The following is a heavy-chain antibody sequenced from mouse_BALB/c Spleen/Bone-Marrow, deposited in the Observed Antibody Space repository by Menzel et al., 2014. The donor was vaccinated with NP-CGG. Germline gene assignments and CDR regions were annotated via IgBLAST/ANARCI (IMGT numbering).Heavy chain of an antibody. D-gene: IGHD1-1*01. Sequence: QVQLQQPGAELVKPGASVKLSCKASGYTFTSYWMHWVKQRPGQGLEWIGEINPSNGRTNYNEKFKSKATLTVDKSSSTAYMQLSSLTSEDPAVYYCARRTTTVVATDYWGQGTTLTVSS. CDR2: INPSNGRT. J-gene: IGHJ2*01. CDR1: GYTFTSYW. V-gene: IGHV1S81*02. CDR3: ARRTTTVVATDY.